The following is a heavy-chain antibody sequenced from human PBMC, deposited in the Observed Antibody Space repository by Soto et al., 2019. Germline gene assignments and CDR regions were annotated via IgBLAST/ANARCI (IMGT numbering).Heavy chain of an antibody. V-gene: IGHV4-59*01. CDR2: IYYSGRT. CDR3: ARGYFSSTICYICDNWFDP. Sequence: QVQLQESGPGLVKPSETLSLTCTVSGGSISSYYWSWIRQHPGKGLEWIGYIYYSGRTNYNPSLKCRVTISVDTSRNQFSLKLSSVPAADTAVYYCARGYFSSTICYICDNWFDPWGQGTLVTVSS. J-gene: IGHJ5*02. D-gene: IGHD2-2*02. CDR1: GGSISSYY.